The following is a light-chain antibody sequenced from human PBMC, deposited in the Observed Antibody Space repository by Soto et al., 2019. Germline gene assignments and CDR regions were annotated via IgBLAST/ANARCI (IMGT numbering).Light chain of an antibody. V-gene: IGKV2-24*01. CDR2: KVS. CDR1: QSLVHRDGNTY. CDR3: MQTTQVPYT. J-gene: IGKJ2*01. Sequence: DIVMTQTPLSSPVALGQPASISCRSSQSLVHRDGNTYLSWLQQRPGQPPRLLIYKVSTRFSGVPDRLSGSGAGTDFTLKISRVEAEDVGVYYCMQTTQVPYTFGQGTKLEVK.